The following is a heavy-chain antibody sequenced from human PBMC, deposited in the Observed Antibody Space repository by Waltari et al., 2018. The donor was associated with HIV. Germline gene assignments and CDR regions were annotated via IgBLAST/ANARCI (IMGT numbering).Heavy chain of an antibody. D-gene: IGHD3-3*01. J-gene: IGHJ5*01. Sequence: QVYLVHSRAEVKKPASSVTASSKASGGAFVRPRFHWMRQAPGQGIEWMGSAIPMFGTAHYARKFQGRVTITADKSTTTGYMELNGLRIDDTAVYYCASARETMGVDFDSWGQGTLATVS. CDR3: ASARETMGVDFDS. CDR1: GGAFVRPR. V-gene: IGHV1-69*08. CDR2: AIPMFGTA.